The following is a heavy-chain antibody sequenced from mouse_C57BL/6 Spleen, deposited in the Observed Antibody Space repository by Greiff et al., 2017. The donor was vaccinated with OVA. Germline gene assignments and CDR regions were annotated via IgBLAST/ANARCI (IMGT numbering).Heavy chain of an antibody. CDR1: GYSITSGYD. CDR2: ISYSGST. J-gene: IGHJ3*01. Sequence: EVHLVESGPGMVKPSQSLSLTCTVTGYSITSGYDWHWIRHFPGNKLEWMGYISYSGSTNYNPSLKSRISITHDTSKNHFFLKLNSVTTEDTATYYCARDGASSYDYDGGFAYWGQGTLVTVSA. CDR3: ARDGASSYDYDGGFAY. D-gene: IGHD2-4*01. V-gene: IGHV3-1*01.